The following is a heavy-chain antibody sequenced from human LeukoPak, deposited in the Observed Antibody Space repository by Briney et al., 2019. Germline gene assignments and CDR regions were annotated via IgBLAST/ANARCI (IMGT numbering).Heavy chain of an antibody. CDR2: ITSCGRKT. CDR3: ARDLGDYVGYDAFDI. V-gene: IGHV3-48*04. Sequence: AGSLRLSCAASGLTFRNYWMYWVRPAPGKGLEWLSYITSCGRKTYYPDSVQGRFTISRDNAKNSVYLQMNSLRAEDTAVYYCARDLGDYVGYDAFDIWGQGTMVTVSS. CDR1: GLTFRNYW. D-gene: IGHD4-17*01. J-gene: IGHJ3*02.